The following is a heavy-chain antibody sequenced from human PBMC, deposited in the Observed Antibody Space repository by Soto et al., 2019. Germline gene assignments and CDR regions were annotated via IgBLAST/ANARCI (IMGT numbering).Heavy chain of an antibody. D-gene: IGHD3-10*01. CDR1: GGSISSGGAYY. Sequence: SETLSLTCAVSGGSISSGGAYYWSWIRQSPGKGLEWIAYIHYSGSTHYNSSLKSRVTMSVDTAKNQFSLKVSSVTAADTAVYYCARSPKGLGNFDYWGQGTLVTVS. J-gene: IGHJ4*02. CDR3: ARSPKGLGNFDY. CDR2: IHYSGST. V-gene: IGHV4-30-4*01.